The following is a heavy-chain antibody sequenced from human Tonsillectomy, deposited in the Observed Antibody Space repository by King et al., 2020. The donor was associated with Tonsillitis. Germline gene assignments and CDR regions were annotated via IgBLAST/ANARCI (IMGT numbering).Heavy chain of an antibody. CDR1: GFTFSSSA. CDR2: ISGSGFST. Sequence: VQLVESGGGLVQPGGSLRLSCAASGFTFSSSAMSWVRQAPGKGLEWVSAISGSGFSTYFADSVKGRFTISRDNSKNVLYLQMSSLRVEDTAVYFCAKDWVQLWFSGGQGTLVTVSS. D-gene: IGHD5-18*01. J-gene: IGHJ4*02. CDR3: AKDWVQLWFS. V-gene: IGHV3-23*04.